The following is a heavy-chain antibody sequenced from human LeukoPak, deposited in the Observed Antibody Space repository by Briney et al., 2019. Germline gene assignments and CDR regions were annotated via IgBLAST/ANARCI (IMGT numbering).Heavy chain of an antibody. CDR2: INPSGGNI. Sequence: ASVEVSCKASGYTFTSYYMYWVRQAPGQGLEWMGLINPSGGNIRYAQKFQGRVTMTRDTSKNRFSLRLSSVTAADTAVYYCARDLGGSYSSETWFDPRGQGTLVTVSS. V-gene: IGHV1-46*01. D-gene: IGHD1-26*01. CDR3: ARDLGGSYSSETWFDP. J-gene: IGHJ5*02. CDR1: GYTFTSYY.